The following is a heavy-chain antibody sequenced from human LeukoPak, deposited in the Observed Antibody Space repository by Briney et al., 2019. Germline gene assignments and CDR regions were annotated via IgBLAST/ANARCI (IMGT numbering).Heavy chain of an antibody. V-gene: IGHV3-21*01. Sequence: GGSLRLSCAASGFTFSSYSMTWVRQAPGKGLEWVSSISSSSSYIYYADSVKGRFTISRDNAKNSLYLQMNSLRAEDTAVYYCARGKPWSKSKIAAAGTVDGMDVWGQGTTVTVSS. CDR1: GFTFSSYS. CDR2: ISSSSSYI. CDR3: ARGKPWSKSKIAAAGTVDGMDV. J-gene: IGHJ6*02. D-gene: IGHD6-13*01.